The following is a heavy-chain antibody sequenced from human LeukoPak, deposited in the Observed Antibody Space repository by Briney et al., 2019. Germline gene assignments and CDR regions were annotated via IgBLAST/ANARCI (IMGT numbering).Heavy chain of an antibody. V-gene: IGHV4-4*07. CDR2: IYTTGST. D-gene: IGHD3-10*02. J-gene: IGHJ3*01. CDR3: ARAERTVNVFDR. CDR1: AGSMISYH. Sequence: SETLSLTCSLSAGSMISYHWSWIRQPAGKGLEWIGRIYTTGSTDYNPSLMSRVTMSVDTSKNQFSLKLRSVTAADTAVYYCARAERTVNVFDRWGQGTIVTVSS.